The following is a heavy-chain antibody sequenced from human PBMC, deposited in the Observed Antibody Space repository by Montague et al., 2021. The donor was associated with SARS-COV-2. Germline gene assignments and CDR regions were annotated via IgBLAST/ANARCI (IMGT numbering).Heavy chain of an antibody. Sequence: SLRLSCAASGFTFSYYDMNWVRQAPGKGPEWISYISTSAYTTSYAGSVKGRFSISRDNGKNSLYLQMNSLRVEDTAVYYCTGDYRSVVGDGLDIWGQGTKV. CDR2: ISTSAYTT. J-gene: IGHJ3*02. CDR1: GFTFSYYD. V-gene: IGHV3-48*03. D-gene: IGHD3-16*02. CDR3: TGDYRSVVGDGLDI.